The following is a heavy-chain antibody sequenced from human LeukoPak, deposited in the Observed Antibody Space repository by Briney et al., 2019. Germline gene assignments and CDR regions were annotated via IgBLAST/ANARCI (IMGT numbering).Heavy chain of an antibody. D-gene: IGHD1-26*01. CDR3: ARESSGSYRSLDY. Sequence: SETLSLTCTVSGGSISSYYWSWIRQPPGKGLEWIGYIYYSGSTNYNPSLKSRVTISVDTSKNQFSLKLSSVTAADTAVYYCARESSGSYRSLDYWGQGTLVTVSS. V-gene: IGHV4-59*12. J-gene: IGHJ4*02. CDR1: GGSISSYY. CDR2: IYYSGST.